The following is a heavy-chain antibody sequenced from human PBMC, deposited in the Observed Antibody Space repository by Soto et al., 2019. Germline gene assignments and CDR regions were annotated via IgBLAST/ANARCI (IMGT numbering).Heavy chain of an antibody. Sequence: PSETLSLTCTVSGGSISSGGYYWSWIRQHPGKGLEWIGYIYYSGSTYYNPSLKSRVTISVDTSKNQFSLKLSSVTAADTAVYYCARSSYSSRWYYYDGMDVWSQGTTVTVSS. D-gene: IGHD6-13*01. CDR2: IYYSGST. V-gene: IGHV4-31*03. CDR1: GGSISSGGYY. J-gene: IGHJ6*02. CDR3: ARSSYSSRWYYYDGMDV.